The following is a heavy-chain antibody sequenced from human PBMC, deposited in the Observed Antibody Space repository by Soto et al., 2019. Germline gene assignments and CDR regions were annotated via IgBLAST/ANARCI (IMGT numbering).Heavy chain of an antibody. Sequence: ASVKVACKASGFSFTGYYIHWLRQAPGQGLEWMGWINAHSGGTEYAQKFQGRVTLTRDTSIATAYLTLTSLTSDDTDLYYCPKQSPRNLAYWLEPWGHGTQLTVAS. CDR2: INAHSGGT. CDR3: PKQSPRNLAYWLEP. V-gene: IGHV1-2*02. J-gene: IGHJ5*02. D-gene: IGHD3-16*01. CDR1: GFSFTGYY.